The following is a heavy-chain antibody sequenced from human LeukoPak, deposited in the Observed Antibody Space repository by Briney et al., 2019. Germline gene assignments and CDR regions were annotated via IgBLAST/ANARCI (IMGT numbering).Heavy chain of an antibody. CDR1: GGSITSYY. D-gene: IGHD1-26*01. J-gene: IGHJ5*02. CDR2: IYYSGST. CDR3: AKSGVVGATGWFDP. V-gene: IGHV4-59*12. Sequence: SETLSLTCIVSGGSITSYYWSWIRQPPGKGLEWIGYIYYSGSTNYNPSLKSRVTISVDTSKNQFSLKLRSVTAADTAVYYCAKSGVVGATGWFDPWGQGTLVTVSS.